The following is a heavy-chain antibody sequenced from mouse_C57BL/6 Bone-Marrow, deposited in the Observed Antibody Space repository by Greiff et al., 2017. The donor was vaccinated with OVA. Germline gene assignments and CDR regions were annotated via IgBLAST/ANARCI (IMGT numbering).Heavy chain of an antibody. J-gene: IGHJ1*03. CDR2: IYPRDGST. CDR3: ARKNGSSYWYFDV. D-gene: IGHD1-1*01. CDR1: GYTFTSYD. V-gene: IGHV1-85*01. Sequence: LVESGPELVKPGASVKLSCKASGYTFTSYDINWVKQRPGQGLEWIGWIYPRDGSTKYNEKFKGKATLTVDTSSSTAYMELHSLTSEDSAVYFCARKNGSSYWYFDVWGTGTTVTVSS.